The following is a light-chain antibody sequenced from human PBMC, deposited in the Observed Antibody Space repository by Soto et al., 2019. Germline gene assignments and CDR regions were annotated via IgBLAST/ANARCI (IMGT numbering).Light chain of an antibody. CDR3: MEGTPP. CDR2: KVS. Sequence: DVGITESPLSLPVTLGLPAYISCRSSQTLVYSDVITYLNWFQKRPGHSPRRLTSKVSNRESGVPDRFSGSGSGTAFTLRISRVEAEDVGGYYCMEGTPPFGQGTRWIS. CDR1: QTLVYSDVITY. J-gene: IGKJ1*01. V-gene: IGKV2-30*01.